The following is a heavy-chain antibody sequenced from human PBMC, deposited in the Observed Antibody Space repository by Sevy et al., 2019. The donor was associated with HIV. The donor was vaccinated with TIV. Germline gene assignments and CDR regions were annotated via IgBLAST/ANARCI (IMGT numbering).Heavy chain of an antibody. CDR3: AGLFSCGGDCYYLDY. D-gene: IGHD2-21*02. CDR2: ISHDGNYK. CDR1: GFTFSNYD. Sequence: GGSLRLSCAASGFTFSNYDMHRVRQAPGKGLEWVAVISHDGNYKNYADSVKVRFTISRDDFKNTLYLQMSSLSPEETAVYFCAGLFSCGGDCYYLDYWGQGALVTVSS. J-gene: IGHJ4*02. V-gene: IGHV3-30-3*01.